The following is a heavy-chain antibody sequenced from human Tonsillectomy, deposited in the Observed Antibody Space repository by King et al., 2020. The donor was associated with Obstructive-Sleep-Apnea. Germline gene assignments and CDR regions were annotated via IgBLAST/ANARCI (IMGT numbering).Heavy chain of an antibody. D-gene: IGHD5-24*01. CDR2: ISNDGSNK. J-gene: IGHJ4*02. CDR1: GFTFSSYA. CDR3: ARERVEMATTTPYFDY. V-gene: IGHV3-30*04. Sequence: VQLVESGGGVVQPGRSLRLSCAASGFTFSSYAMHWVRQAPGKGVEWVAVISNDGSNKYYADSVKGRFTISRDNSKNTLYLQMNSLRAEETAVYYCARERVEMATTTPYFDYWGQGTLVTVSS.